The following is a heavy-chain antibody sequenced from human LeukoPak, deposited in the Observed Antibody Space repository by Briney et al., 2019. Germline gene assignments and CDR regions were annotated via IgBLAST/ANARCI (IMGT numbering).Heavy chain of an antibody. J-gene: IGHJ5*02. CDR2: IFYTGNV. D-gene: IGHD2-15*01. CDR1: GFTVSSNY. Sequence: PGGSLRLSCAASGFTVSSNYMSWVRQSPGKGLEWIGNIFYTGNVDYNPSLQSRVTISVDTSKNEISLILSSVTAADTAVYYCARKTYCSGGRCYGENWFDPWGQGTLVTVSS. CDR3: ARKTYCSGGRCYGENWFDP. V-gene: IGHV4-59*08.